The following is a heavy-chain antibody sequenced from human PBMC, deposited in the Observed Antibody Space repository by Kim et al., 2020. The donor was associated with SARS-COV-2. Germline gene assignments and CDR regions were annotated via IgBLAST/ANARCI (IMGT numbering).Heavy chain of an antibody. CDR3: AREPITGTTNGNDC. D-gene: IGHD1-20*01. CDR1: GYTFTGYY. V-gene: IGHV1-2*06. CDR2: INPNSGGT. Sequence: ASVKVSCKASGYTFTGYYMHWVRQAPGQGLEWMGRINPNSGGTKYAQKFQGRVTMNRDTSIRTAYMELSRLTSDDTAVYYCAREPITGTTNGNDCWGQGTLVTVSS. J-gene: IGHJ4*02.